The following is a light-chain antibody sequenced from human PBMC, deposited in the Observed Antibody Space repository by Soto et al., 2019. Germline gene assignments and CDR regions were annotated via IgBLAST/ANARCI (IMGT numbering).Light chain of an antibody. V-gene: IGKV2-30*01. J-gene: IGKJ5*01. CDR3: QQYNNWPFS. Sequence: EDVMTQSPLSLPVTLGQPASISCRTSETLVYSDGNTYLNWYQQKSGQSPRLLIYDVSIRATGVPARFSATGSETDFTLTISGLQSEDSAVYFCQQYNNWPFSFGQGTRLEI. CDR1: ETLVYSDGNTY. CDR2: DVS.